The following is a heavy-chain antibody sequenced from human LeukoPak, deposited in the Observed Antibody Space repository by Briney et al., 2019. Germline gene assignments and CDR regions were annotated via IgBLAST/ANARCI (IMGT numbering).Heavy chain of an antibody. D-gene: IGHD5-12*01. CDR3: ARGHARGYDFPIDY. CDR2: ISNDGSNK. J-gene: IGHJ4*02. V-gene: IGHV3-30*04. Sequence: GGSLRLPCAASGFTFSSYAMHWVRQAPGKGLEWVAVISNDGSNKYYADSVKGRFTISRDNSKNTLYLQMNSLRAEDTAVYYCARGHARGYDFPIDYWGQGTLVTVPS. CDR1: GFTFSSYA.